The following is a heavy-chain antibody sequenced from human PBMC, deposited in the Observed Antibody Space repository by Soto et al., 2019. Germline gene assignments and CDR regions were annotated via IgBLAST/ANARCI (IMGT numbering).Heavy chain of an antibody. V-gene: IGHV1-69*01. CDR3: GTGSSWTKVES. Sequence: QVQLVQSGAEVKKPGSSVNVSCKASGGTLSRSAISWVRQAPGQGLEWMGGIIPIFGPAIYAQKFRGRVSIIADESTRTAYMEMSSLRSDDTAVYYCGTGSSWTKVESWGQGTLFTVAS. J-gene: IGHJ4*02. CDR2: IIPIFGPA. CDR1: GGTLSRSA. D-gene: IGHD6-13*01.